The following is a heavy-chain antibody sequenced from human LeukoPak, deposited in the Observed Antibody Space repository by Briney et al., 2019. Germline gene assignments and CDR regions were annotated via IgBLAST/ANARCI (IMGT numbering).Heavy chain of an antibody. Sequence: PGGSLRLSCAASGFTFRNSWMSWVRQAPGKGLEWVANINQDGSEKYYVDSVKGRFTISRDDSKNTVYLQMNSLRAEDTAVYSCAKYTSGTSYRGLDQWGQGTLVTVSS. CDR1: GFTFRNSW. CDR3: AKYTSGTSYRGLDQ. CDR2: INQDGSEK. D-gene: IGHD3-10*01. V-gene: IGHV3-7*05. J-gene: IGHJ4*02.